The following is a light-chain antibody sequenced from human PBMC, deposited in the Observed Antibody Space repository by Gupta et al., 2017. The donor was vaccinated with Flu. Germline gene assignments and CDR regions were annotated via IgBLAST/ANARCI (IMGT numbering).Light chain of an antibody. Sequence: PATLSASAGETATLTCRASQSINNDLAWKQQKPGQAPRLLIYEASNRATGGPARFSGSGSGTEFTLTISSLEPEDFAVYYCQQRISWPGTFGQGTKLEIK. J-gene: IGKJ2*02. CDR3: QQRISWPGT. CDR2: EAS. V-gene: IGKV3-11*01. CDR1: QSINND.